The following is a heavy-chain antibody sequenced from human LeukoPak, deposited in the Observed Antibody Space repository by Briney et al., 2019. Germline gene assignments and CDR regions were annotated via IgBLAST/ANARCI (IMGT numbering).Heavy chain of an antibody. V-gene: IGHV3-20*04. J-gene: IGHJ6*03. CDR1: GFTFDNYG. Sequence: GGSLRLSCAASGFTFDNYGMSWVRQAPGKGLEWVSGINWNGGTTGYADSVKGRFTISRDNAKNTPYLQLRSLRADYTALYYCARALAGKRGYYYYYMAVGGKGTTVTLSS. CDR2: INWNGGTT. D-gene: IGHD6-19*01. CDR3: ARALAGKRGYYYYYMAV.